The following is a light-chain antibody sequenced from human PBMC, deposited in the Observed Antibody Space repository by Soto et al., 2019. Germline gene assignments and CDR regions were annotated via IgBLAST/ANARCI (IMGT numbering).Light chain of an antibody. CDR2: GAS. J-gene: IGKJ1*01. CDR1: QSVSSN. V-gene: IGKV3-15*01. Sequence: EIVMTQSPATLSVSPGERATLSCRASQSVSSNLAWYQQKPGQAPRLLIYGASTRATGIPARFSGSGSGTEFTLTISSLQSDDFAFYYCQQYNDWPRTFGHGTKVEVK. CDR3: QQYNDWPRT.